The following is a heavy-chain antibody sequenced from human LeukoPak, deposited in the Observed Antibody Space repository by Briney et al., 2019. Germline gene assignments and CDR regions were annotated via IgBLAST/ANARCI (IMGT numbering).Heavy chain of an antibody. CDR3: ARPNSYYDSSGRDY. CDR2: ISSSSSTI. D-gene: IGHD3-22*01. CDR1: GFPFSSYS. Sequence: GSLKLSCAAPGFPFSSYSMNWVRPAPGKGLEWVSYISSSSSTIYYADSVKGRFTISRDNAKNSLYLQMNSLRAEDTAVYYCARPNSYYDSSGRDYWGQGTLVTVSS. V-gene: IGHV3-48*01. J-gene: IGHJ4*02.